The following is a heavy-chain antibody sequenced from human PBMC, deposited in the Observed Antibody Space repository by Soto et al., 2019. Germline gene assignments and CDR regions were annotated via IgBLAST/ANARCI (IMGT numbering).Heavy chain of an antibody. D-gene: IGHD2-15*01. CDR3: AKIYCGGGSCYWFFDL. Sequence: QEQLVESGGGVVQPGRSLRLSCAASGFTFSSHGMHWVRQAPGKGLEWVAVVSYDGGSKYYGDSVKGRLTVSRDNSKNTLYLEMNSLRTEDTAMYYCAKIYCGGGSCYWFFDLWGRGTLVTVSS. CDR1: GFTFSSHG. J-gene: IGHJ2*01. V-gene: IGHV3-30*18. CDR2: VSYDGGSK.